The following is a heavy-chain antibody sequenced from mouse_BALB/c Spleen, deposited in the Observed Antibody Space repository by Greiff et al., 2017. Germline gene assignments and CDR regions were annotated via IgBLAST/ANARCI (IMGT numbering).Heavy chain of an antibody. CDR2: IWWNDDK. Sequence: QVTLKVSGPGILQPSQTLSLTCSFSGFSLSTSGMSVGWIRQPSGKGLEWLAHIWWNDDKYYNPALKSRLTISKDTSNNQVFLKIASVVTADTATYYCARIFYDYDEGGYAMDYWGQGTSVTVSS. D-gene: IGHD2-4*01. CDR3: ARIFYDYDEGGYAMDY. CDR1: GFSLSTSGMS. J-gene: IGHJ4*01. V-gene: IGHV8-8*01.